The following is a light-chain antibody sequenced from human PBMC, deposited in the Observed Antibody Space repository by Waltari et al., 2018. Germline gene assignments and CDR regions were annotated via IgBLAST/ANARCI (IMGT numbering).Light chain of an antibody. Sequence: EIVLTQSPGTLSLSPGERATLSCRASQSVSSSYLAWYQQKPGQAPRLLIYGASSRATGIPDRFSGSGSGTDFTLTSSRLEPEDFAVYYCQQYGSSPPYTFGQGTKLEIK. CDR2: GAS. V-gene: IGKV3-20*01. CDR1: QSVSSSY. J-gene: IGKJ2*01. CDR3: QQYGSSPPYT.